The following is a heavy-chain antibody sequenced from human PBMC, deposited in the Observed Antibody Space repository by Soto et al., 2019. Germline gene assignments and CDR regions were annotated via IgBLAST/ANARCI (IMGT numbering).Heavy chain of an antibody. Sequence: QVQLVQSGAGVKKPGSSVKVSCKASGGTFSSYSINWVRQAPGQGLEWMGEIIPIFGTANYAQKFQGRVTITAAESTSTAYMELISLRSADADVYSCARDGGRHSGGIDYWGQGTLVTVSS. V-gene: IGHV1-69*01. CDR1: GGTFSSYS. J-gene: IGHJ4*02. D-gene: IGHD1-26*01. CDR3: ARDGGRHSGGIDY. CDR2: IIPIFGTA.